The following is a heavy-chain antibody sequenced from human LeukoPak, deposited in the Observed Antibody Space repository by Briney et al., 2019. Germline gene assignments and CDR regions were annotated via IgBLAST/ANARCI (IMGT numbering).Heavy chain of an antibody. V-gene: IGHV4-39*01. D-gene: IGHD2-15*01. CDR2: IYYSGST. CDR1: GGSISSSYYY. CDR3: ARRSEFDNTHYHYFDY. J-gene: IGHJ4*02. Sequence: PSETLSLTCTVSGGSISSSYYYWGWIRQPPGKGLEWIGSIYYSGSTDYNPTLKSRVTISVDTSKKQLSLKLRSVTAADTAVYYCARRSEFDNTHYHYFDYWGQGALVTVSS.